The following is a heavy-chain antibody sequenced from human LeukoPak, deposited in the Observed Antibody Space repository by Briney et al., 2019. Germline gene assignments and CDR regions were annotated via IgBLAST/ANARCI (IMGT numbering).Heavy chain of an antibody. V-gene: IGHV3-48*03. D-gene: IGHD4-11*01. CDR2: ISGSGSII. J-gene: IGHJ4*02. CDR1: GFTFSSYE. CDR3: ARDAVISTEVLLTAWDYFDC. Sequence: GGSLRLSCAASGFTFSSYEMNWFRQAPGKGLEWASYISGSGSIIDYADSVKGRFTISRDNTKNSLYLQMNSLRAEDTATYFCARDAVISTEVLLTAWDYFDCWGQGTRVTVSS.